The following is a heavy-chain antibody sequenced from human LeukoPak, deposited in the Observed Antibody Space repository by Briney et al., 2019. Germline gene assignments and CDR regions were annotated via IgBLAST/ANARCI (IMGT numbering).Heavy chain of an antibody. D-gene: IGHD3-10*01. CDR1: GYTFTSYG. J-gene: IGHJ4*02. Sequence: ASVKVSCKASGYTFTSYGISWVRQAPGQGLEWMGWISAYNGNTNYAQKLQGRVTMTTDTSTSTAYMELRSLRSDDTAVYYCAREIDYGSGSYPYDNWGQGTLVTVSS. CDR3: AREIDYGSGSYPYDN. CDR2: ISAYNGNT. V-gene: IGHV1-18*01.